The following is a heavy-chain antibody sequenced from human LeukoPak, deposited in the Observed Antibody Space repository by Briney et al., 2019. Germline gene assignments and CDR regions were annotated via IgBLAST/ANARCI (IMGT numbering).Heavy chain of an antibody. D-gene: IGHD5-18*01. CDR3: ARIYSSRALNFDY. CDR1: GGSISSYY. J-gene: IGHJ4*02. Sequence: SETLSLTCTVSGGSISSYYWSWLRQPPGKGLEWIGYIYYSGGTNYNPSLKSRVTISVDTSKNQFSLKVSSVTAADTAVYYCARIYSSRALNFDYWGQGTLVTVSS. CDR2: IYYSGGT. V-gene: IGHV4-59*01.